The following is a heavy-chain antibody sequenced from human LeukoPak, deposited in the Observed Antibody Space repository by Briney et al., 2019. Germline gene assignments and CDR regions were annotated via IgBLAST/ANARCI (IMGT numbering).Heavy chain of an antibody. D-gene: IGHD1-26*01. CDR1: GFAFGSEA. V-gene: IGHV3-23*01. J-gene: IGHJ4*02. CDR3: AKELFSGTYYGPGY. CDR2: ISPGGGTT. Sequence: GSLRLSCAVSGFAFGSEAMSWVRQSPARGLEWVASISPGGGTTYYADSVNGRFTISRDNSKNTLYLQMNSLRAEDTAVYYCAKELFSGTYYGPGYWGQGTLVTVSS.